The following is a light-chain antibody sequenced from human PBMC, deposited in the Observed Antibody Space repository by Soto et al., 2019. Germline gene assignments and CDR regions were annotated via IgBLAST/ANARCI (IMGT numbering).Light chain of an antibody. CDR1: QDISNY. V-gene: IGKV1-33*01. CDR2: DAS. CDR3: QQYDNLLALT. J-gene: IGKJ4*01. Sequence: DIQMTQSPSSRSASVGDRVTITCQASQDISNYLNLYQQKPGKAPKLLIYDASNLETGVPSRFSGSGSGTDFTFSISSLQPEDIATYYCQQYDNLLALTFGGGTKVDIK.